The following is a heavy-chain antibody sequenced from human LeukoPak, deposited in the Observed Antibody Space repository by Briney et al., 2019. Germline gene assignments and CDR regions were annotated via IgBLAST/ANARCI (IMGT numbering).Heavy chain of an antibody. CDR2: IFYSGST. V-gene: IGHV4-59*11. CDR1: RGSISSPKW. CDR3: ARDVAMGYDY. Sequence: SETLSLTCTVSRGSISSPKWWTWVRQPPGKGLEWIGYIFYSGSTNYNPSLKSRVTISVDTSKNQFSLKLSSVTAADTAVYYCARDVAMGYDYWGQGTLVTVSS. D-gene: IGHD5-18*01. J-gene: IGHJ4*02.